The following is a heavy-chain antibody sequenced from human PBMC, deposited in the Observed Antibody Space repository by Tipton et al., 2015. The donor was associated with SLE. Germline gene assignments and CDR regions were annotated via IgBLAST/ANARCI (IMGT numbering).Heavy chain of an antibody. V-gene: IGHV4-39*01. CDR1: GVSINSNTYY. J-gene: IGHJ5*02. D-gene: IGHD6-13*01. CDR2: IFYSGYT. CDR3: ARGASAAGTYL. Sequence: TLSLTCTVSGVSINSNTYYWGWILQPPEKGLEWIGTIFYSGYTYSSPSLKSRVTISLDTSKNQFSLQLTSLTAADTAVYYCARGASAAGTYLWGQGTLVTVSS.